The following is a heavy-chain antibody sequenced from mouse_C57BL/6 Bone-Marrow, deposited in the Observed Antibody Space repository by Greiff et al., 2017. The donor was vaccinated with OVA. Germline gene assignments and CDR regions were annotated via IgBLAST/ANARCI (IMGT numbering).Heavy chain of an antibody. CDR3: ARGTLTCTWFAY. V-gene: IGHV5-4*01. Sequence: EVQLVESGGGLVKPGGSLKLSCAASGFTFSSYAMSWVRQTPEKRLEWVATISDGGSYTYYPDNVKGRFTISRDNAKNNLYLQMSHLKSEDTAMYYCARGTLTCTWFAYWGQGTLVTVSA. D-gene: IGHD4-1*01. CDR2: ISDGGSYT. CDR1: GFTFSSYA. J-gene: IGHJ3*01.